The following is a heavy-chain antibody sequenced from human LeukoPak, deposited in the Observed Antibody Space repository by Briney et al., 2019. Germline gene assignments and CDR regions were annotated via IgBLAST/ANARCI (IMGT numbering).Heavy chain of an antibody. Sequence: PGRSLRLSCAASGFTVSSSPINWVRQAPGRGLEWVSVIYSGGNTFYADSVKGRFTISRHNSENTLYLQMNSLSADDTAVYYCVRLMGSGWFDPWGQGTLVTVFS. CDR2: IYSGGNT. CDR3: VRLMGSGWFDP. J-gene: IGHJ5*02. V-gene: IGHV3-53*04. CDR1: GFTVSSSP. D-gene: IGHD1-26*01.